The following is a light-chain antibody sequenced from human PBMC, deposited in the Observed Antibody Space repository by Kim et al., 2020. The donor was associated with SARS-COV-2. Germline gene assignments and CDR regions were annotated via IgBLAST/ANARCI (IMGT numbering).Light chain of an antibody. CDR1: QSVSRN. Sequence: SGSPEGRAPLSCRASQSVSRNLAWYQQNPGRAPWLLISGASTWATGIPARFRGSGSGTEFTLTISGLQSEDFAVFYCQQYNNWPYTFGQGTKLEI. CDR3: QQYNNWPYT. CDR2: GAS. J-gene: IGKJ2*01. V-gene: IGKV3-15*01.